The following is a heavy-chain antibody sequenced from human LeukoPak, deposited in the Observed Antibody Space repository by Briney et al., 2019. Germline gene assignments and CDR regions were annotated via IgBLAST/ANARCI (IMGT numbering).Heavy chain of an antibody. V-gene: IGHV3-23*01. CDR1: GFTFSSYA. CDR2: ITSSGGNT. CDR3: ANPLVRSSWLLDY. J-gene: IGHJ4*02. D-gene: IGHD6-13*01. Sequence: GGSPRLSCAASGFTFSSYAMTWVRQAPGKGLEWVSTITSSGGNTYYADSVKGRFTISRDNSKNTLYLQMNSLRAEDTAIYYCANPLVRSSWLLDYWGRGTLVTVSA.